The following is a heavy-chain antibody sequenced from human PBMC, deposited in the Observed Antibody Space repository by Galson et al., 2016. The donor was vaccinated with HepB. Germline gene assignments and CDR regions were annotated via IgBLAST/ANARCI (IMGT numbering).Heavy chain of an antibody. J-gene: IGHJ4*02. Sequence: SLRLSCAASGFTFSDYYMSWIRQAPGKGLEWISYISTGSGHTNYADSVKGRFTISRDNAKNSLYLQMNSLRAEDTAVYYCARDCSSDCLTNIDYWGQGTLVSVSS. CDR2: ISTGSGHT. V-gene: IGHV3-11*06. CDR1: GFTFSDYY. CDR3: ARDCSSDCLTNIDY. D-gene: IGHD2-2*01.